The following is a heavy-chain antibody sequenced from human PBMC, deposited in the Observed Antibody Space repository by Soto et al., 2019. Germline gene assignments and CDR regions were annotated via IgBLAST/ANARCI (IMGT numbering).Heavy chain of an antibody. D-gene: IGHD3-22*01. CDR3: ARDYYDSSGSITPNWFDP. CDR1: GYTFTSYD. Sequence: VSCKSSGYTFTSYDINWVRHATGQGLEWMGWMNPNSGNTGYAQKFQGRVTMTRNTSISTAYMELSSLRSEDTAVYYCARDYYDSSGSITPNWFDPWGQGTLVTVSS. V-gene: IGHV1-8*01. J-gene: IGHJ5*02. CDR2: MNPNSGNT.